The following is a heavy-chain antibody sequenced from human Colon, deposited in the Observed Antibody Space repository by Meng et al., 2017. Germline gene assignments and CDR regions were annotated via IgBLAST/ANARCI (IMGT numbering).Heavy chain of an antibody. CDR2: MSGVTGST. CDR3: AKVKGVATTFNAFDI. D-gene: IGHD5-12*01. Sequence: GESLKISCAASGFTFRSYDMSWVRQAPGKGLEWVSGMSGVTGSTYYADSVKGRFTISRDNSKNTLHLQMNSLRAEDTAIYYCAKVKGVATTFNAFDIWGQGTMVTVSS. J-gene: IGHJ3*02. V-gene: IGHV3-23*01. CDR1: GFTFRSYD.